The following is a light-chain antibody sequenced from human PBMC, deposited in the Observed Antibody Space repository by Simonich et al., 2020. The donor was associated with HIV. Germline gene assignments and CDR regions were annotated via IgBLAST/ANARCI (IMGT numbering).Light chain of an antibody. V-gene: IGLV1-40*01. CDR1: SSNIGADSD. CDR2: RDN. CDR3: QSSDSSLSGSV. Sequence: QSVLTQPPSVSGAPGQRVTISCTGSSSNIGADSDVHWYQQLPGAAPKLLIYRDNNRPSGVPDRFSGSKSGTSASLAITGLQAEDEADYYCQSSDSSLSGSVFGGGTKLTVL. J-gene: IGLJ3*02.